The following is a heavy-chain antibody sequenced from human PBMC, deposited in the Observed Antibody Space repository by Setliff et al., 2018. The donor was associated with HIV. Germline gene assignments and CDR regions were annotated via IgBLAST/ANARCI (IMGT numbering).Heavy chain of an antibody. CDR2: IYYRGST. V-gene: IGHV4-59*01. Sequence: LSLTCTVSGGSISGYYWSWIRQPPGKGLEWIGYIYYRGSTDYNPSLKSRVTISIDTSKNQFSLKLSSVTAADTAVYYCARSVDTTLVPAYYFDYWGQGTLVTVSS. D-gene: IGHD5-18*01. CDR3: ARSVDTTLVPAYYFDY. J-gene: IGHJ4*02. CDR1: GGSISGYY.